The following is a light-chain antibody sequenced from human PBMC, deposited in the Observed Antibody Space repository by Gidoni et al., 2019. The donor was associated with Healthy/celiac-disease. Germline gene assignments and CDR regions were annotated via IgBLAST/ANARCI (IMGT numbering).Light chain of an antibody. CDR3: AAVRV. V-gene: IGLV1-44*01. CDR2: SNN. J-gene: IGLJ2*01. CDR1: SSNFGSNT. Sequence: QTVLPQPPSASGTPGQRVTISCSGSSSNFGSNTVNWYQQLPGTAPKLLIYSNNQRPSGVPDQFSGSKSGTSASLAISGLQSEDEADYYCAAVRVFGGGTELTVL.